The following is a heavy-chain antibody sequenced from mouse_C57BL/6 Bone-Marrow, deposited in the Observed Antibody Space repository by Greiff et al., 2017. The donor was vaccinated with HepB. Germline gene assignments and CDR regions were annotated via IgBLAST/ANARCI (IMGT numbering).Heavy chain of an antibody. D-gene: IGHD2-3*01. Sequence: VQLQQSGAELARPGASVKLSCKASGYTFTSYGISWVKQRTGQGLEWIGEIYPRSGNTYYNEKFKGKATLTADKSSSTAYMELRSLTSEDSAVYFCARLYDGYPRFAYWGQGTLVTVSA. V-gene: IGHV1-81*01. CDR3: ARLYDGYPRFAY. CDR2: IYPRSGNT. CDR1: GYTFTSYG. J-gene: IGHJ3*01.